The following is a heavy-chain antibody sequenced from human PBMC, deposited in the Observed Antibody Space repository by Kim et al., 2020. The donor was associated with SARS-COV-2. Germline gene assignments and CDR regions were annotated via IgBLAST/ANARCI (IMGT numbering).Heavy chain of an antibody. J-gene: IGHJ4*02. CDR3: ARLVSENSAVEY. CDR1: GDSISRSSNY. Sequence: SETLSLTCTVSGDSISRSSNYSGWIRQPPGKGLEWIGSINYSGNTYYNPSLKSRVTISVDTSKNQFSLKMRSVTAADTAVYYCARLVSENSAVEYWGQGTLVTVSS. V-gene: IGHV4-39*01. CDR2: INYSGNT.